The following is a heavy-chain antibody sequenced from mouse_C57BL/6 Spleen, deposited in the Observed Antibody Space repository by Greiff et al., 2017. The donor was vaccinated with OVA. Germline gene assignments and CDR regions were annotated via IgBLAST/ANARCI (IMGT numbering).Heavy chain of an antibody. J-gene: IGHJ2*01. Sequence: VQLQQPGAELVKPGASVKLSCKASGYTFTSYWMHWVNQRPGQGLEWIGMIHPNSGSTNYNEKFKIKVTLTVDKSSSTAYMQRNSLTSEDAAFYYGARKGYSNFYFDYWGQGTTLTVSS. CDR3: ARKGYSNFYFDY. D-gene: IGHD2-5*01. V-gene: IGHV1-64*01. CDR1: GYTFTSYW. CDR2: IHPNSGST.